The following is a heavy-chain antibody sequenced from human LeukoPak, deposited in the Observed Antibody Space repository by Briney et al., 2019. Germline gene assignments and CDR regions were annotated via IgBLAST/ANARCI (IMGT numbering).Heavy chain of an antibody. D-gene: IGHD5-18*01. Sequence: SETLSLTCTVSGGSINSSSYYWGWIRQPPGKGLEWIGSIYYSGSTYYNPSLKSRVTISVDTSKNQFSLKLSSVTATDTAVYYCARGFPVTRGYSYGPIDYWGQGTLVTVSS. V-gene: IGHV4-39*01. CDR1: GGSINSSSYY. J-gene: IGHJ4*02. CDR3: ARGFPVTRGYSYGPIDY. CDR2: IYYSGST.